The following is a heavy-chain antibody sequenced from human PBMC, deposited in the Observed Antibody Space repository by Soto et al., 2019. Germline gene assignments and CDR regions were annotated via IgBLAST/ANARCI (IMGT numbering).Heavy chain of an antibody. CDR3: AGRDSPLDY. J-gene: IGHJ4*02. V-gene: IGHV3-21*01. Sequence: PWGSLLVACVASVFTFSIYSMTWVRQAPGKGLDWVSSISSSSSYIYYADSVKGRFTTSRDNAKNSLYLQMNSLRAEETAVYYCAGRDSPLDYWGQGTLVTVPS. CDR2: ISSSSSYI. CDR1: VFTFSIYS.